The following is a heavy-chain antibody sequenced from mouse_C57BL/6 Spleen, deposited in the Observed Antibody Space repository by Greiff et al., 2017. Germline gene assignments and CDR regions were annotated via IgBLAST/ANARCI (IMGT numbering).Heavy chain of an antibody. CDR2: IYPGDGDT. CDR3: ARRGGNYYAMDY. J-gene: IGHJ4*01. V-gene: IGHV1-80*01. Sequence: QVQLQQSGAELVKPGASVKISCKASGYAFSSYWMNWVKQRPGKGLEWIGQIYPGDGDTNYNGKFKGKATLTAEKSSRTAYMQLSSQTSEDSAVYVCARRGGNYYAMDYWGQGTSVTVSS. CDR1: GYAFSSYW. D-gene: IGHD2-1*01.